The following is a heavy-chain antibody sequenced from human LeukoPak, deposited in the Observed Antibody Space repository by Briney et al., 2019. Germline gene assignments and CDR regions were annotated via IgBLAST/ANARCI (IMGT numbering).Heavy chain of an antibody. J-gene: IGHJ4*02. V-gene: IGHV3-21*01. CDR1: GFTFSSYS. CDR3: ARENTAMAKLPSDY. Sequence: GGSLRLSCAASGFTFSSYSMNWVRQAPGKGLEWVSSISSSSSYIYYADSVKGRFTISRDNAKNSLYLQMNSLRAEDTAVYYCARENTAMAKLPSDYWGQGTLVTVSS. CDR2: ISSSSSYI. D-gene: IGHD5-18*01.